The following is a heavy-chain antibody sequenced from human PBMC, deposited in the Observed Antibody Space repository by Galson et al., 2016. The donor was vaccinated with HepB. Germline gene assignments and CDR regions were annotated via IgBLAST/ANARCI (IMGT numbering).Heavy chain of an antibody. J-gene: IGHJ6*02. CDR2: IYPGDSDT. CDR1: GYTFTNYW. D-gene: IGHD3-10*01. Sequence: QSGAEVKKPGESLKISCEASGYTFTNYWIGWVRQMSGKGLELMGVIYPGDSDTRYSASFQGQVTISADKSTSTAYLQWSSLKASDTAMYYCARFGCNRASCPTYFYSGIDVWGQGTTVTVSS. V-gene: IGHV5-51*01. CDR3: ARFGCNRASCPTYFYSGIDV.